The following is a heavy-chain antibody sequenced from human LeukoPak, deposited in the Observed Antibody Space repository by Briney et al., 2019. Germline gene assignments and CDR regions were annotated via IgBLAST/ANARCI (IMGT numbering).Heavy chain of an antibody. D-gene: IGHD5-24*01. CDR2: INPSGGST. CDR1: GYTFTSYY. J-gene: IGHJ4*02. Sequence: ASVKVSCKASGYTFTSYYMHWVRQAPGQGLEWMGIINPSGGSTSYARKFQGRVTMTRDTSTSTVYMELSSLRSEDTAVYYCARVRRRWLQLSYFDYWGQGTLVTVSS. V-gene: IGHV1-46*01. CDR3: ARVRRRWLQLSYFDY.